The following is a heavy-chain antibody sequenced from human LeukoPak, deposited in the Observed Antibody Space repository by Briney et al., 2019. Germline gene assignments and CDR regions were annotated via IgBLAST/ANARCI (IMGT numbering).Heavy chain of an antibody. CDR2: ISGSGGST. Sequence: GGSLRLSCAASEFSFTNFAMTWVRQAPGKGLEWVPVISGSGGSTNYADSVKGRFTISRDNPKNTLYLQMNSLRAEDTAVYYCAKVSYDYGFDYWGQGALVTVSS. D-gene: IGHD5-12*01. J-gene: IGHJ4*02. CDR3: AKVSYDYGFDY. V-gene: IGHV3-23*01. CDR1: EFSFTNFA.